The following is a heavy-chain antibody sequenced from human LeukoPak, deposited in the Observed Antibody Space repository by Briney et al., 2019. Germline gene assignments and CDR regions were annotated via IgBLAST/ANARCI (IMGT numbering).Heavy chain of an antibody. CDR3: AKDFSVYYYDSRVLDY. V-gene: IGHV3-21*06. J-gene: IGHJ4*02. CDR1: GFTFSTYI. D-gene: IGHD3-22*01. Sequence: GGSLRLSCAASGFTFSTYIMNWVRQAPGKGLEWVSSISGSSSYIYYADSVKGRFTISRDNAKNSLYLQMNSLRAEDTAVYYCAKDFSVYYYDSRVLDYWGQGTLVTVSS. CDR2: ISGSSSYI.